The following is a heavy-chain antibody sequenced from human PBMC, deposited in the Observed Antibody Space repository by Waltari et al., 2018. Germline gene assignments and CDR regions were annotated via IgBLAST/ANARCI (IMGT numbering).Heavy chain of an antibody. CDR2: INPNSGGT. CDR3: ARVPGGWNYFDY. J-gene: IGHJ4*02. Sequence: QVQLVQSGAEVMKPGASVKVSCKASGYTFPGYQLHWVRQAPGQGLEWMGRINPNSGGTNYAQKFQGRVTMTRDTSISTAYMELSRLRSDDTAVYYCARVPGGWNYFDYWGQGTLVTVSS. V-gene: IGHV1-2*06. D-gene: IGHD3-16*01. CDR1: GYTFPGYQ.